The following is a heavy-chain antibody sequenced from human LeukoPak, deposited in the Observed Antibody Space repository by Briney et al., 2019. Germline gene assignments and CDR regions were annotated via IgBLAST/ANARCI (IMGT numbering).Heavy chain of an antibody. D-gene: IGHD2-15*01. CDR3: AKGAIVVVVAATQSDY. Sequence: GGSLRLSCAASGFTFSSYGMNWVRQAPGKGLEWVSAISGSGGSTYYADSVKGRFTISRDNSKNTLYLQMNSLRAEDTAVYYCAKGAIVVVVAATQSDYWGQGTLVTVSS. J-gene: IGHJ4*02. CDR2: ISGSGGST. V-gene: IGHV3-23*01. CDR1: GFTFSSYG.